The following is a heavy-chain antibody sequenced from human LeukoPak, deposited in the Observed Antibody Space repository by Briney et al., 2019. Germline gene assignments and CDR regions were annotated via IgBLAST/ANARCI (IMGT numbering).Heavy chain of an antibody. CDR2: INHSGST. CDR3: ARDIFSGWYSSSYGMDV. Sequence: IPSETLSLTCAVYGGSFSGYYWSWIRQPPGKGLEWIGEINHSGSTNYNPSLKSRVTMSVDTSKNQFSLKLSSVTAADTAVYYCARDIFSGWYSSSYGMDVWGQGTTVTVSS. D-gene: IGHD6-19*01. V-gene: IGHV4-34*01. J-gene: IGHJ6*02. CDR1: GGSFSGYY.